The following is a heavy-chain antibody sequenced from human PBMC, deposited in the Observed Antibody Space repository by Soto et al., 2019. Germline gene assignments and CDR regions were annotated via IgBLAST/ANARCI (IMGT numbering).Heavy chain of an antibody. Sequence: QVQLVESGGGVVQPGRSLRLSCAASGFTFSSYGMHWVREAPGKELEWVAVISYDGSNKYYADSVKGRFTISRDNSKNTRYMVMNSLRAEDTSVYYCAKVAVAVTVSGMDVWGQGTTVTVSS. CDR1: GFTFSSYG. V-gene: IGHV3-30*18. J-gene: IGHJ6*02. CDR3: AKVAVAVTVSGMDV. CDR2: ISYDGSNK. D-gene: IGHD2-15*01.